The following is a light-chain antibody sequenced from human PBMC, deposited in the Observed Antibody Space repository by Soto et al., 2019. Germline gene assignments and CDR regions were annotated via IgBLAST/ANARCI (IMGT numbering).Light chain of an antibody. CDR2: AAS. CDR1: QSINNY. CDR3: QDRYSRT. Sequence: DIRMTHSPSSLSASVGDRVTMTCRASQSINNYLNWYQQKPGKTPNLLIFAASTLQSGVPSRFSGSGYGTDFTLTITGLQSEDFATHYCQDRYSRTFGPWNKVDIX. J-gene: IGKJ3*01. V-gene: IGKV1-39*01.